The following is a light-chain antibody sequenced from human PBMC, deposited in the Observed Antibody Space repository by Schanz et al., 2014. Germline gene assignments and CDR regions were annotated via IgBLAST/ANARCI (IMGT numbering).Light chain of an antibody. J-gene: IGLJ2*01. V-gene: IGLV2-14*02. Sequence: QSVLTQPASVSGSPGQSITISCTATSSDVGSYNLVSWYQQHPGKAPKLMIYEAIKRPSGVSNRFSGSKSGNTASLTISGLQAEDEADYYCSSYTSSSTLVVFGGGTKLTVL. CDR2: EAI. CDR1: SSDVGSYNL. CDR3: SSYTSSSTLVV.